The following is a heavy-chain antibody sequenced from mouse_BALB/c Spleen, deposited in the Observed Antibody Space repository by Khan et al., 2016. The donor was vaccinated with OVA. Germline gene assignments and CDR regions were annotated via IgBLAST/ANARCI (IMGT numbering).Heavy chain of an antibody. CDR1: GFTFSNYW. J-gene: IGHJ3*01. V-gene: IGHV6-6*02. CDR3: TTGFAY. CDR2: IRLKSYNYAT. Sequence: EVKLEVSGGGLVRPGGSMKLSCVASGFTFSNYWMNWVRQSPEKGLEWVAEIRLKSYNYATHYAVSVKGRFTISRDDSKGSVYLQMNNLRAEDTGIYYCTTGFAYWGQGTLVTVSA.